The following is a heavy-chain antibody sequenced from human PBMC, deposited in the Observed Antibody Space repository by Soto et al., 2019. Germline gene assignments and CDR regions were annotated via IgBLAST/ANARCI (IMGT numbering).Heavy chain of an antibody. CDR2: INHGGNT. D-gene: IGHD3-3*01. Sequence: SETLSLTGAVYGGSFSDYYWSWIRQPPGKGLDWIGEINHGGNTNYNPSLKSRVTISVDTSKNQFSLKLSSVTAADTAVYYCARGKPFGHYAMDVWGQGTTVTVSS. J-gene: IGHJ6*02. CDR1: GGSFSDYY. V-gene: IGHV4-34*01. CDR3: ARGKPFGHYAMDV.